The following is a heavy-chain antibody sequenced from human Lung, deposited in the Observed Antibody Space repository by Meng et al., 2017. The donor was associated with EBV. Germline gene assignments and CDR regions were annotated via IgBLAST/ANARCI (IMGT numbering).Heavy chain of an antibody. CDR2: IYYTGST. V-gene: IGHV4-30-4*01. CDR3: ARNYYFDY. Sequence: QVRRQVPRPGLVTPSQTLSLTCTVSVGSSNSGDYYWSWIRQPPGKGLEWIGYIYYTGSTYYNPSLKSRVTISMDTSKNQFSLRLSSVTAADTAVYYCARNYYFDYWGQGTLVTVSS. CDR1: VGSSNSGDYY. J-gene: IGHJ4*02.